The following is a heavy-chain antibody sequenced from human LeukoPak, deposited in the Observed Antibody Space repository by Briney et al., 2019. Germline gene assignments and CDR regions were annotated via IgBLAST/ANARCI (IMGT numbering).Heavy chain of an antibody. J-gene: IGHJ4*02. Sequence: SETLSLTCAASGGSISSYSRSWIRQPPGKGLEWIGYIYYSGSTNYNPSLKSRVSISIDTSKNQFSLKLSSVTAADTAGYYCAGGISRKRFILGGQGTLVTVSS. CDR1: GGSISSYS. CDR3: AGGISRKRFIL. D-gene: IGHD1-14*01. CDR2: IYYSGST. V-gene: IGHV4-59*01.